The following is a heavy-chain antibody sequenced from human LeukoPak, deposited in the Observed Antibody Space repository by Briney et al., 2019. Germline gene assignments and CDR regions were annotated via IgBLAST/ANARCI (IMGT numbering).Heavy chain of an antibody. Sequence: SVKVSYKASGGTFSSYAISWVRQAPGQGLEWMGGIIPIFGTANYAQKFQGRVTITTDESTSTAYMELSSLRSEDTAVYYCARDGWYYYDSRGYYYWGQGALGTASS. CDR3: ARDGWYYYDSRGYYY. V-gene: IGHV1-69*05. CDR2: IIPIFGTA. D-gene: IGHD3-22*01. CDR1: GGTFSSYA. J-gene: IGHJ4*02.